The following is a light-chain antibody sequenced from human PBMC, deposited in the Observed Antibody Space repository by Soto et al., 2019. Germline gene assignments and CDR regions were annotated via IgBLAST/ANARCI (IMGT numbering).Light chain of an antibody. V-gene: IGKV3-20*01. CDR2: AAS. J-gene: IGKJ1*01. Sequence: EVVMRQSPATLSVSPGEGATLSCRASQGIGDTLVWHQQKPGQAPRLLIYAASRRATGIPDRFSGSGSGTDFTLTISRLEPEDFAVYYCQQYGSSPWTFGQGTKVDIK. CDR1: QGIGDT. CDR3: QQYGSSPWT.